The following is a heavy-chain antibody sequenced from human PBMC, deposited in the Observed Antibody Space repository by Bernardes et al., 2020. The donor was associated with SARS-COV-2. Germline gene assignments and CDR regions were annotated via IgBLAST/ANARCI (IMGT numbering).Heavy chain of an antibody. CDR1: GYTFPDYY. CDR3: ARVGSGTYPPDFDY. V-gene: IGHV1-2*02. J-gene: IGHJ4*02. CDR2: INPNSGGT. D-gene: IGHD3-3*01. Sequence: ASVKVSCKASGYTFPDYYMSWVRQAPGQGLEWMGWINPNSGGTNYAQKFQGRVTMTCDTSISTAYMDLSRLRSDDTAVYYCARVGSGTYPPDFDYWGQGTLVTVSS.